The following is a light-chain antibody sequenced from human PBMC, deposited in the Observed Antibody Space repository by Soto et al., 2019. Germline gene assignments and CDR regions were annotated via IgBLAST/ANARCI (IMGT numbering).Light chain of an antibody. Sequence: IQVTMSASTLSASVGDRVTITCRASESIRTWLAWYQHKPGKAPKFLIYDASTLQSGVPSRFSGSGSGTDFTLTISCLQSEDFATDYCQQCYTYPRRFGQGTKVAIK. CDR2: DAS. J-gene: IGKJ1*01. CDR1: ESIRTW. V-gene: IGKV1-5*01. CDR3: QQCYTYPRR.